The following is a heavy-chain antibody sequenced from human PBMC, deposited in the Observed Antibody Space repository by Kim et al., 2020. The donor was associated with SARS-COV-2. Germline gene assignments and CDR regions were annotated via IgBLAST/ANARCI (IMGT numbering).Heavy chain of an antibody. D-gene: IGHD3-22*01. Sequence: SETLSLTCSASGGSIRNSYYYWGWIRQPPGKGLEWIGTISYSGSTYYNPSLKSRVTIFVDMSKNQFSLRLSSVTAADTAVYYCARPPPDPDDSSGYYYVGFDPWGQGTLVTVSS. J-gene: IGHJ5*02. V-gene: IGHV4-39*01. CDR3: ARPPPDPDDSSGYYYVGFDP. CDR1: GGSIRNSYYY. CDR2: ISYSGST.